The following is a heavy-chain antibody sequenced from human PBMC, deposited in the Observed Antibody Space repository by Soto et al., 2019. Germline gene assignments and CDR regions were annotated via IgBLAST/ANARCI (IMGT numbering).Heavy chain of an antibody. J-gene: IGHJ4*02. CDR1: GGSFSGYY. D-gene: IGHD3-22*01. CDR3: AGLNGYYSAVDY. Sequence: QVQLQQWGAGLLKPSETLSLTCVVYGGSFSGYYWSWIRQPPGKGLEWIGEINHSGGTDYNPSLKSRVTIPGNTSKDHFSLKLTLVTAAETVVYYLAGLNGYYSAVDYGGQGTLVTVSS. V-gene: IGHV4-34*01. CDR2: INHSGGT.